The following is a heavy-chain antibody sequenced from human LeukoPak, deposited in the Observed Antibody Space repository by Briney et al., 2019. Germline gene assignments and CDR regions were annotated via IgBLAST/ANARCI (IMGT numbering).Heavy chain of an antibody. V-gene: IGHV1-18*01. J-gene: IGHJ4*02. CDR2: ISAYNGNT. CDR3: ARDTHPGIAVAGTNY. D-gene: IGHD6-19*01. CDR1: GYTFTSYG. Sequence: GASVKVSCKASGYTFTSYGISWVRQAPGQGLEWMGWISAYNGNTNYAQKLQGRVTMTTDTSTSTAYMELRSLRSDDTAVYYCARDTHPGIAVAGTNYWGQGTLVTVSS.